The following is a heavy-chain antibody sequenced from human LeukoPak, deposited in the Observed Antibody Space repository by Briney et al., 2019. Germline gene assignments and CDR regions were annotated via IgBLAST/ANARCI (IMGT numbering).Heavy chain of an antibody. CDR2: IRVSGST. Sequence: HPGGSLRLSCAASGFTFSSYSMNWVRQAPGKGLEWVSGIRVSGSTYYPDSVTGRFTISRDNSENTLYLQMSGLRAEDTAIYYCAKGTGDTAYYFDFWGQGVLVTVSS. V-gene: IGHV3-23*01. D-gene: IGHD7-27*01. J-gene: IGHJ4*02. CDR1: GFTFSSYS. CDR3: AKGTGDTAYYFDF.